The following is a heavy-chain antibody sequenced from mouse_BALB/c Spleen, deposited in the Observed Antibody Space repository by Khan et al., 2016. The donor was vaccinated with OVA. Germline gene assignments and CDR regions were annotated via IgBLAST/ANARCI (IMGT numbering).Heavy chain of an antibody. CDR3: ARGGLGGVALDY. J-gene: IGHJ4*01. CDR1: GYTFTAYD. D-gene: IGHD3-3*01. V-gene: IGHV1S56*01. Sequence: QVQLQQSGPELVKPGALVKISCKASGYTFTAYDINWVKQRPGQGLEWIGWIYPGDGTTKYNENFKGMATMTADTSSNTAYMQLSSLPSEPSAVSYCARGGLGGVALDYWGQGTSVSVSS. CDR2: IYPGDGTT.